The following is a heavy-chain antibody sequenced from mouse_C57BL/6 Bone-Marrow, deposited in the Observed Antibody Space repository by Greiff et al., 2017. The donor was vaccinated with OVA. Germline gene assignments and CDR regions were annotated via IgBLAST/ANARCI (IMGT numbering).Heavy chain of an antibody. J-gene: IGHJ1*03. CDR1: GYTFTSYG. Sequence: QVQLQQSGAELARPGASVKLSCKASGYTFTSYGISWVKQRTGQGLEWIGEIYPRSGNTYYNEKFKGKATLTADKSSSTAYMELRSLTSEDSAVYFCARRSPLRSCYFDVWGTGTTVTVSS. V-gene: IGHV1-81*01. CDR3: ARRSPLRSCYFDV. CDR2: IYPRSGNT.